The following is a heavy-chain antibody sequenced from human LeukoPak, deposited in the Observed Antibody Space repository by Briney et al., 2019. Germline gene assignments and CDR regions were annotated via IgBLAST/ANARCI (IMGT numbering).Heavy chain of an antibody. V-gene: IGHV3-23*01. CDR1: GFTFSSYA. CDR2: ISGSGGST. D-gene: IGHD6-13*01. J-gene: IGHJ4*02. CDR3: AKRRYSSSWLLDY. Sequence: GGSLRLSCAASGFTFSSYAMSWVRQAPGKGLEWVSAISGSGGSTYYADSVEGRFTISRDNSKNTLYLQMNSLRAEDTAVYYCAKRRYSSSWLLDYWGQGTLVTVSS.